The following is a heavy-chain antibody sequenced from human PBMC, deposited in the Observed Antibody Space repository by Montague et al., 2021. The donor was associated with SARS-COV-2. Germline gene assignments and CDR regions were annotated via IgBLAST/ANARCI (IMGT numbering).Heavy chain of an antibody. Sequence: SLRLSCAASGFTFSSYAIHWVRQAPGKGLEWVAVISYDGSNKYYADFVRGRFTISRDTSKNTLFLQMYSLRAEDTAVYYCARDPLVTTQRGYFDYWGQGTLVTVSS. CDR3: ARDPLVTTQRGYFDY. J-gene: IGHJ4*02. CDR1: GFTFSSYA. D-gene: IGHD4-11*01. CDR2: ISYDGSNK. V-gene: IGHV3-30*04.